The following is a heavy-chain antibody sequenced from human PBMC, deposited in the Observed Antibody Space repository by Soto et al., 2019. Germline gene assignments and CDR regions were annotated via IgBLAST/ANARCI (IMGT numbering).Heavy chain of an antibody. V-gene: IGHV3-30*18. J-gene: IGHJ6*02. CDR3: AKGENRKGYSSSWYNGPGYYYYYYGMDV. D-gene: IGHD6-13*01. CDR1: GFTFSSYG. CDR2: ISYDGSNK. Sequence: GGSLRLSCAASGFTFSSYGMHWVRQAPGKGLEWVAVISYDGSNKYYADSVKGRFTISRDNSKNTLYLQMNSLRAEDTAVYYCAKGENRKGYSSSWYNGPGYYYYYYGMDVWGQGTTVTAP.